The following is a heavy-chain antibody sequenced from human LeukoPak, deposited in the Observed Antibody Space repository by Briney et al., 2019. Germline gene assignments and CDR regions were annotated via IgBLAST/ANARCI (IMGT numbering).Heavy chain of an antibody. V-gene: IGHV4-59*01. CDR2: IYYSGST. CDR3: ATLVAVADPYYFDY. Sequence: SETLSLTCTVSGGSISSYYWSWIRQPPGKGLEWIGYIYYSGSTNYNPSLKSRVTISVDTSKNQFSLKLSSVTAADTAVYYCATLVAVADPYYFDYWGQGTLVTVSS. J-gene: IGHJ4*02. CDR1: GGSISSYY. D-gene: IGHD6-19*01.